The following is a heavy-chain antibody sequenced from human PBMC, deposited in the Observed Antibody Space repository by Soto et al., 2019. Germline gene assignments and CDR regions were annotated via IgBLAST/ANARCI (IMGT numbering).Heavy chain of an antibody. CDR2: IYYSGST. CDR3: ARAMGVSSSWPGDYYYGMDV. CDR1: GGSISSSSYY. Sequence: QLQLQESGPGLVKPSETLSLTCTVSGGSISSSSYYWGWIRQPPGKGLEWIGSIYYSGSTYYNPSLKCRVTIAVDTSKNQFSLKLSSVTAADTAVYYCARAMGVSSSWPGDYYYGMDVWGPGTTVTVSS. D-gene: IGHD6-13*01. J-gene: IGHJ6*02. V-gene: IGHV4-39*01.